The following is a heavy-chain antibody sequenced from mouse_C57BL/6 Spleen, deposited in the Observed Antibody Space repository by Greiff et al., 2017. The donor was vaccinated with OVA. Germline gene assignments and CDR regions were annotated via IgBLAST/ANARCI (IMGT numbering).Heavy chain of an antibody. CDR2: ISYDGSN. Sequence: EVKLMESGPGLVKPSQSLSLTCSVTGYSITSCYYWNWIRQFPGNKLEWMGYISYDGSNNYNPSLKNRISITRDTSKNQFFLKLNSVTTEDTATYDCARFYYGSSYWYFDVWGTGTTVTVSS. V-gene: IGHV3-6*01. D-gene: IGHD1-1*01. CDR1: GYSITSCYY. J-gene: IGHJ1*03. CDR3: ARFYYGSSYWYFDV.